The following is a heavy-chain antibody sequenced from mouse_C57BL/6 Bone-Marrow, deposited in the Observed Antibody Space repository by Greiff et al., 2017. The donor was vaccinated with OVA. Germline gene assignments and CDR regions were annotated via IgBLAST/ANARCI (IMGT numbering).Heavy chain of an antibody. J-gene: IGHJ3*01. V-gene: IGHV7-3*01. CDR1: GFTFTDYY. CDR3: ARCRTPGGFAY. CDR2: IRNKANGYTT. Sequence: EVKLVESGGGLVQPGGSLSLSCAASGFTFTDYYMSWVRQPPGKALEWLGFIRNKANGYTTEYSASVKGRFTISRDNSQSILYLQMNALRAEDSATYYCARCRTPGGFAYWGQGTLVTVSA.